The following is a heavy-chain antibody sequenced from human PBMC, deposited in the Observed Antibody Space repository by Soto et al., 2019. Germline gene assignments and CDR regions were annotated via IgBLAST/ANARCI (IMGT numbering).Heavy chain of an antibody. Sequence: ASVKVSCKASGYTFTSYGISWVRQAPGQGLEWMGWISAYNGNTNYAQKLQGRVTMTADTSTSTAYMELRSLRSDDTAVYYCARDGGKLRYFDWLSPFAAVDIMDVWGKGTTVTVSS. CDR1: GYTFTSYG. D-gene: IGHD3-9*01. CDR2: ISAYNGNT. J-gene: IGHJ6*03. CDR3: ARDGGKLRYFDWLSPFAAVDIMDV. V-gene: IGHV1-18*01.